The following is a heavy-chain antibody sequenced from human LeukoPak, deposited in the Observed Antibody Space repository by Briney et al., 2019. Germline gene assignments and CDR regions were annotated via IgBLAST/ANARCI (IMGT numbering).Heavy chain of an antibody. CDR1: GGSISSYY. CDR3: ARKVVGAIYYFDY. D-gene: IGHD1-26*01. Sequence: SETLSLTCTVSGGSISSYYWSWIRQPPGRGLEWIGYIYYSGSTNYNPSLKSRVTISVDTSKNQFSLRLSSVTAADTAVYYCARKVVGAIYYFDYWGQGTLVTVSS. J-gene: IGHJ4*02. CDR2: IYYSGST. V-gene: IGHV4-59*01.